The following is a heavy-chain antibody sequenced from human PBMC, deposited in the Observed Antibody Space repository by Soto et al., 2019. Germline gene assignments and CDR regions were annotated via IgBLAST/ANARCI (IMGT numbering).Heavy chain of an antibody. D-gene: IGHD1-26*01. CDR3: ARGDRGAFDL. CDR1: GFTFSYYW. V-gene: IGHV3-74*03. J-gene: IGHJ3*01. Sequence: EVQLVESGGGLVQPGESQRLSCAASGFTFSYYWMHWVRQAPGKGLVWVSRIHSDGSSTTYADSVKDRFTISRDNARNTLYLQMSSLRAEDTAVYYCARGDRGAFDLWGQGTVLTVSS. CDR2: IHSDGSST.